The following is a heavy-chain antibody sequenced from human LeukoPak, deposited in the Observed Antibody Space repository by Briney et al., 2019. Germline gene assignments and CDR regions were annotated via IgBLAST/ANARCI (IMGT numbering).Heavy chain of an antibody. CDR2: ISAYNGNT. D-gene: IGHD3-22*01. J-gene: IGHJ4*02. CDR3: ARGDSSGYYSFTQFDY. V-gene: IGHV1-18*01. CDR1: GYTFTSYG. Sequence: GASVKVSCKASGYTFTSYGISWVRQAPGQGLEWMGWISAYNGNTNYAQKLQGRVTMTTDTSTSTAYMVLRSLRSDDTAVYYCARGDSSGYYSFTQFDYWGQGTLVTVSS.